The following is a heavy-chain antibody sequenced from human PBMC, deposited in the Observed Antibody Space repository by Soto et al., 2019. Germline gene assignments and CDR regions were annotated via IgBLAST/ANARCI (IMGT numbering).Heavy chain of an antibody. CDR2: INPNSGGT. CDR3: ARGDRYDILTGYYRLDY. V-gene: IGHV1-2*04. CDR1: GYTFTGYY. J-gene: IGHJ4*02. Sequence: ASVKVSCKASGYTFTGYYMHWVRQAPGQGLEWMGWINPNSGGTNYAQKFQGWVTMTRDTSISTAYMELSRLRSDDTAVYYCARGDRYDILTGYYRLDYWGQGTLVTVSS. D-gene: IGHD3-9*01.